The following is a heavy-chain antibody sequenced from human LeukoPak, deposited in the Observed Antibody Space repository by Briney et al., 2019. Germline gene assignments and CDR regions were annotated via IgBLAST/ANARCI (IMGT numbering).Heavy chain of an antibody. Sequence: GGSLRLSCVASGFTFSDYYMNWIRQAPGKGLEWVANIKKDESEKHYVDSVKGRFTISRDNAKNSLYLQMNSLRAEDTAVYYCARDEAYFDPWGQGTLVTVSS. V-gene: IGHV3-7*03. J-gene: IGHJ5*02. CDR1: GFTFSDYY. CDR3: ARDEAYFDP. CDR2: IKKDESEK. D-gene: IGHD3-16*01.